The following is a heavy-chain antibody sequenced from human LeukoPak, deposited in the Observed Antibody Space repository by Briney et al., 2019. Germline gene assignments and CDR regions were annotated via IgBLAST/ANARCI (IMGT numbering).Heavy chain of an antibody. V-gene: IGHV1-2*02. CDR2: INPNSGGT. CDR1: GYTFTGYY. CDR3: ARDFKRVDSSAGWWGADY. Sequence: ASVKVSCKASGYTFTGYYMHWVRQAPGQGLEWMGWINPNSGGTNYAQKFQGRVTMTRDTSISTAYMELSRLTSDDTAVYYCARDFKRVDSSAGWWGADYWDQGTLVTVSS. D-gene: IGHD6-13*01. J-gene: IGHJ4*01.